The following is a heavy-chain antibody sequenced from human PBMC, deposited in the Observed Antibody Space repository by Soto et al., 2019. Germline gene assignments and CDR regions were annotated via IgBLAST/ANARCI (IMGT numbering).Heavy chain of an antibody. CDR2: IYYTGST. V-gene: IGHV4-59*01. CDR1: GGSISSYY. J-gene: IGHJ4*02. CDR3: AGGTYGDYDY. D-gene: IGHD4-17*01. Sequence: SETLSLTSTVSGGSISSYYWNWIRQPPGKGLEWIGDIYYTGSTNYNPSLKSRVTISLDTSKNQFSLKLSSVTAADTAVYYCAGGTYGDYDYWGQGTLVTVSS.